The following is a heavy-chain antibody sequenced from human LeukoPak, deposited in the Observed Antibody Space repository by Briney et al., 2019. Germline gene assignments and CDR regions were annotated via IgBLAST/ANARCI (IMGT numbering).Heavy chain of an antibody. D-gene: IGHD5-12*01. Sequence: GGSLRLSCAASGFTVSSNYMSWVRQAPGKGLEWVSVIYSGGSTYYADSVKGRFTISRDNSKNTLYLQMNSLRAEDTAVYYCARAERDIVASVYWGQGTLVTVSS. CDR3: ARAERDIVASVY. CDR2: IYSGGST. CDR1: GFTVSSNY. V-gene: IGHV3-66*01. J-gene: IGHJ4*02.